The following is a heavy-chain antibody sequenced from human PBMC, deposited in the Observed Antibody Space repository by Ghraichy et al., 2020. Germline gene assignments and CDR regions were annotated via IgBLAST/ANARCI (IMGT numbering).Heavy chain of an antibody. CDR3: AGQPRSLAD. J-gene: IGHJ4*02. V-gene: IGHV3-7*01. CDR2: IKQDGSAQ. CDR1: GFTFSSSW. D-gene: IGHD2-21*01. Sequence: GGSLRLSCAVSGFTFSSSWMSWVRQTPGKGLQCVAMIKQDGSAQYYVDSVKGRFTMSRDNAKNSLYLQMNSLRVDDTAVYYCAGQPRSLADWGQGTRVTV.